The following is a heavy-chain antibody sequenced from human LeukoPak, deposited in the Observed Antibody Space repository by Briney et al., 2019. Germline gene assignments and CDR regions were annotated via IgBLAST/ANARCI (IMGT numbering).Heavy chain of an antibody. Sequence: PGGSLRLSCAASEFTFSSYAMTWVRQAPGKGLEWVSGFSGSGASTYYADSVKGRFTISRDNSKNTLHLQMNSLRAEDTAVYYCAKELTSSINWFDPWGQGTLVTVSS. CDR3: AKELTSSINWFDP. CDR1: EFTFSSYA. V-gene: IGHV3-23*01. J-gene: IGHJ5*02. CDR2: FSGSGAST. D-gene: IGHD2-2*01.